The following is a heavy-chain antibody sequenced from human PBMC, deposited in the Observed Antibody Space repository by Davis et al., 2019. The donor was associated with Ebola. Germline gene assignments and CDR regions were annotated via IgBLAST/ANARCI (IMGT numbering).Heavy chain of an antibody. V-gene: IGHV3-74*01. CDR3: ASGDGRGSSYDMDV. D-gene: IGHD6-6*01. J-gene: IGHJ6*02. CDR1: GFTLSGYW. Sequence: GESLKISCAASGFTLSGYWMHWVRQAPGKGLVWVSRINPDGTTTTYADSVKGRFTISRDNAKNSLFLQMNSLRAEDTAFYYCASGDGRGSSYDMDVWGQGTTVTVSS. CDR2: INPDGTTT.